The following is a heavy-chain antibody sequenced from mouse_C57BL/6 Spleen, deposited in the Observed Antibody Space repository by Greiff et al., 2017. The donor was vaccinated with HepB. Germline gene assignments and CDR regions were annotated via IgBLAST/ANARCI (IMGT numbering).Heavy chain of an antibody. V-gene: IGHV5-4*03. D-gene: IGHD2-5*01. J-gene: IGHJ2*01. Sequence: DVMLVESGGGLVKPGGSLKLSCAASGFTFSSYAMSWVRQTPEKRLVWVATISDGGSYTYYPDNVKGRFTISRDNDKNNLYLQMSHLKSEDTAMYDGARGGIVTTWYYFDYWGQGTTLTVSS. CDR3: ARGGIVTTWYYFDY. CDR1: GFTFSSYA. CDR2: ISDGGSYT.